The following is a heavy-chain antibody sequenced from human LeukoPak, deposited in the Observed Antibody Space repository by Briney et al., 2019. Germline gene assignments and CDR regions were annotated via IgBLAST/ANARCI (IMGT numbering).Heavy chain of an antibody. Sequence: SETLSLTCAVYGGSFSGYYWGWIRQSPGKGLEWIASIYHSGSTYYNPSLKSRVTISVDTSKNQFSLKLSSVTAADTAVYYCARSDGYRTGFDPWGQGTLVTVSS. D-gene: IGHD5-24*01. J-gene: IGHJ5*02. V-gene: IGHV4-34*01. CDR3: ARSDGYRTGFDP. CDR2: IYHSGST. CDR1: GGSFSGYY.